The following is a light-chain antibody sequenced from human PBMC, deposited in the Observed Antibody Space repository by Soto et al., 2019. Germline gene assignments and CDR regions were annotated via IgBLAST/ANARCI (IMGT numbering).Light chain of an antibody. Sequence: DIQMTQSPSSLSASVGDRVTISCQASHDITKYLNWYQQKPGNAPKLLIYGASNLETGVPSRFSGSGSGTYFTLTISNLQPEDIATYYCQQYDNLYTFGQGTKLEIK. J-gene: IGKJ2*01. CDR1: HDITKY. CDR3: QQYDNLYT. CDR2: GAS. V-gene: IGKV1-33*01.